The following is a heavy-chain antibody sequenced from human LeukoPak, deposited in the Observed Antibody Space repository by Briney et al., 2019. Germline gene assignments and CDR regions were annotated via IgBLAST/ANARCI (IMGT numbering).Heavy chain of an antibody. CDR3: ARRSYGEGWPFDY. CDR2: IYYSGST. Sequence: SETLSLTCTVSGXSISSYYWSWIRQPPGKGLEWTGNIYYSGSTNYNPSLKSRVTISVDTSKKQFSLKLSSVTAADTAVYYCARRSYGEGWPFDYWGQGTLVTVSS. D-gene: IGHD1-26*01. CDR1: GXSISSYY. J-gene: IGHJ4*02. V-gene: IGHV4-59*01.